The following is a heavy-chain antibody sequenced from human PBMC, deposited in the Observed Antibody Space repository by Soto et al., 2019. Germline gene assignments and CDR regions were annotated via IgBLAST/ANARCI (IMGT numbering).Heavy chain of an antibody. J-gene: IGHJ3*02. Sequence: SETLSLTCAVSSGSISSSNWWSWVRQPPGKGLEWIGEIYHSGSTNYNPSLKSRVTIAVDKSKNQFSLKLSSVTAADTAVYYCARAVHGSGSYVVAYYAFDIWGQGTMVTVSS. CDR2: IYHSGST. V-gene: IGHV4-4*02. CDR3: ARAVHGSGSYVVAYYAFDI. D-gene: IGHD3-10*01. CDR1: SGSISSSNW.